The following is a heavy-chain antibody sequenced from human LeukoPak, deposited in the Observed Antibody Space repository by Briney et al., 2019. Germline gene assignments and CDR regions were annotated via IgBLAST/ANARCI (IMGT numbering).Heavy chain of an antibody. D-gene: IGHD3-10*01. CDR3: ARPWYYYGSGSRAFDI. Sequence: EGSLRLSCAASGFTFSDYYMSWIRQAPGKGLEWVSYISSSGSTIYYADSVKGRFTISRDNAKNSLYLQMNSLRAEDTAVYYCARPWYYYGSGSRAFDIWGQGTMVTVSS. CDR1: GFTFSDYY. J-gene: IGHJ3*02. V-gene: IGHV3-11*01. CDR2: ISSSGSTI.